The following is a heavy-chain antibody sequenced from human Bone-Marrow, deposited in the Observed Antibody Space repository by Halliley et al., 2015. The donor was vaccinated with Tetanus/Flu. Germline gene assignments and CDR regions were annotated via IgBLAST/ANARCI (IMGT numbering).Heavy chain of an antibody. CDR2: IYFSGNT. D-gene: IGHD1-26*01. CDR3: ARRIAGVTWYYFDY. J-gene: IGHJ4*02. CDR1: GGSLSDGPHY. Sequence: SGGSLSDGPHYWSWIRQSPGKGLEWIGYIYFSGNTNYNPSLQSRITMSIDTSKNQFSLRLNSVTAADTAVYYCARRIAGVTWYYFDYWGRGTLVTVSS. V-gene: IGHV4-61*07.